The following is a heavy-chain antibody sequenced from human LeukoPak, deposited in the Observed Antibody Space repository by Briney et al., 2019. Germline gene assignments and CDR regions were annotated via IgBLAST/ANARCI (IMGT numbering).Heavy chain of an antibody. Sequence: GASVKVSCKASGGTFSSYAISWVRQAPGQGLEWMGGIIPIFGTANYAQKFQGRVTITADKSTSTAYMELSSLRSEDTAVYYCARLPRIAVAGTGWFDPWGQGTLVTVSS. V-gene: IGHV1-69*06. CDR2: IIPIFGTA. CDR1: GGTFSSYA. J-gene: IGHJ5*02. CDR3: ARLPRIAVAGTGWFDP. D-gene: IGHD6-19*01.